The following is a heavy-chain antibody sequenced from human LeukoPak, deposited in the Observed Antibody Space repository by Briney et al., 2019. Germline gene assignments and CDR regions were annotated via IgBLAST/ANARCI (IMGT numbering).Heavy chain of an antibody. V-gene: IGHV3-30*03. J-gene: IGHJ4*02. CDR3: ARDHFTVRYYFDY. D-gene: IGHD4-17*01. CDR1: GFTFSGHW. Sequence: GGSLRLSCAASGFTFSGHWMSWVRQAPGKGLEWVALISYAGSNKYYADSVKGRFTISRDNSKNTVYLQMNSLRGEDTAVYFCARDHFTVRYYFDYWGQGTLVTVSS. CDR2: ISYAGSNK.